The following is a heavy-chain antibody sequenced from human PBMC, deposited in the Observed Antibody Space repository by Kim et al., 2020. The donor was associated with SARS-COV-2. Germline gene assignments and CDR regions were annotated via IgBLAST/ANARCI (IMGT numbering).Heavy chain of an antibody. Sequence: ASVKVSCKASGYIFTGYYIQWVRQAPGQGLEWMGWINPNSGGTNYAQKFQGRVTMTRDTSISTAYMELSRLKSDDTAVYYCARPPTNHIAATGGDAWGQGTLVTVSS. D-gene: IGHD6-13*01. J-gene: IGHJ5*02. CDR3: ARPPTNHIAATGGDA. CDR2: INPNSGGT. V-gene: IGHV1-2*02. CDR1: GYIFTGYY.